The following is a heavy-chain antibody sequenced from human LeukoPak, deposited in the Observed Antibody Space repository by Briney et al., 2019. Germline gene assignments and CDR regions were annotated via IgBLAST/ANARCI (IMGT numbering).Heavy chain of an antibody. CDR1: GESFRDYY. CDR3: ARGPYSYDSSGAFDI. CDR2: INHSGST. V-gene: IGHV4-34*01. Sequence: SETLSLTCAVYGESFRDYYWSWIRQPPGKGLEWIGDINHSGSTNYNPSLKSRVTISVDTSKNQFSLKLSSVTAADTAVYFCARGPYSYDSSGAFDIWGQGTMVTVSS. D-gene: IGHD3-22*01. J-gene: IGHJ3*02.